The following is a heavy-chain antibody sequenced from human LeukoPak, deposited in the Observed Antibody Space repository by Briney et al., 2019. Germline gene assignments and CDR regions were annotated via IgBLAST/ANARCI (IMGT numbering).Heavy chain of an antibody. CDR3: ARHGRATAMLLNWFDP. J-gene: IGHJ5*02. Sequence: SETLSLTCTVSGGSISSYYWSWLRLPAGKGLEWNGYIYYSGSTSYSPSLKSRVTISVDTSKNQFSLKLSSVTAADTAVHYCARHGRATAMLLNWFDPWGQGTLVTVSS. D-gene: IGHD5-18*01. CDR1: GGSISSYY. V-gene: IGHV4-59*08. CDR2: IYYSGST.